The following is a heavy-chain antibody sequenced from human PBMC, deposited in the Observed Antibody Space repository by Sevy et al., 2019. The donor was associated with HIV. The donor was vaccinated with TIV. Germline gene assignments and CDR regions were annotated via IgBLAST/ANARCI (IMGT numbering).Heavy chain of an antibody. J-gene: IGHJ4*02. CDR3: AKTTIWFGELGTFDQ. CDR1: GFTFTSYD. V-gene: IGHV1-18*01. D-gene: IGHD3-10*01. CDR2: ISGYNGNT. Sequence: ASVKVSCKASGFTFTSYDISWVRQAPGIRLEWMGWISGYNGNTKYSQKFQGRVTMTTDTSTSTAFMEVTSLRSDDTAVYYCAKTTIWFGELGTFDQWGQGTLVTVSS.